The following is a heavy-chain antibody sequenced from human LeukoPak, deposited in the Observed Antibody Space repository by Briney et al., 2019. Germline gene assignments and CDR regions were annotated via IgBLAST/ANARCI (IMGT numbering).Heavy chain of an antibody. Sequence: PGGSLRLSCAASGFTFSSYAMSWVRQAPGKVLEWVSAISGSGGSTFYADSVKGRFTISRDNSKNTLYLQMNSLRAEDTAVYYCAKVGLYILTGLAYDYWGQGILVTVSS. V-gene: IGHV3-23*01. D-gene: IGHD3-9*01. CDR3: AKVGLYILTGLAYDY. J-gene: IGHJ4*02. CDR2: ISGSGGST. CDR1: GFTFSSYA.